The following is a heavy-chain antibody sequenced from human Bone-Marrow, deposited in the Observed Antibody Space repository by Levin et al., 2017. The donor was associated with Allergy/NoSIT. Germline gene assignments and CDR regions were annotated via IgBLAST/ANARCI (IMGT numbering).Heavy chain of an antibody. J-gene: IGHJ4*02. CDR2: IRGSGGST. Sequence: GALRLSCAASGFTFSTYAINWVRQAPGKGLEWVSSIRGSGGSTYYADSVKGRFTISRDNPKNTLYLQMNSLRVEDTAVYYCAKDISSSWSTGDLDYWGQGTLVTVSS. V-gene: IGHV3-23*01. D-gene: IGHD6-13*01. CDR1: GFTFSTYA. CDR3: AKDISSSWSTGDLDY.